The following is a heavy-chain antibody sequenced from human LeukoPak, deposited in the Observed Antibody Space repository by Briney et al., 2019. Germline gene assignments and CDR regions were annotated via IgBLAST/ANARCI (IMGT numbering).Heavy chain of an antibody. CDR3: ARDEVGGHFEY. CDR1: TFTFSTYS. CDR2: ISISSAYT. J-gene: IGHJ4*02. V-gene: IGHV3-21*06. Sequence: GGSLRLSCAASTFTFSTYSMHWVRQAPGKGLEWVSSISISSAYTYYADSVKGRFTISRDNAKNSLYLQMDSLRVEDTAVYYCARDEVGGHFEYWGQGILVTVSS.